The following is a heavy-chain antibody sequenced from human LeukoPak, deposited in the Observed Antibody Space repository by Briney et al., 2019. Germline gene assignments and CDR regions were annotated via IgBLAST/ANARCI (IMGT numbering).Heavy chain of an antibody. CDR2: INHSGST. CDR1: GGSFSGYY. V-gene: IGHV4-34*01. Sequence: TSETLSLTCAVYGGSFSGYYWSWIRQPPGKGLEWIGEINHSGSTNYNPSLKSRVTISLDTSRNQFSLKLNSVTAADTAVYYCAKSNGYGLVDIWGQGTMVTVSS. D-gene: IGHD3-10*01. J-gene: IGHJ3*02. CDR3: AKSNGYGLVDI.